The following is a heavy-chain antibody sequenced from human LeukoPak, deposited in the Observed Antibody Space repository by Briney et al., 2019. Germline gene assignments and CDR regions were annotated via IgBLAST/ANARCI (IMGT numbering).Heavy chain of an antibody. J-gene: IGHJ4*02. CDR3: ARQIYSSQPFDC. CDR1: GYSISSGYY. D-gene: IGHD6-13*01. V-gene: IGHV4-38-2*02. Sequence: SETLSLTCTVSGYSISSGYYWGWIRQPPGKGLEWIGSIYHSGSTYYNPSLKSRVTISVDTSKNQFSLKLSSVTAADTAMYYCARQIYSSQPFDCWGQGTLVTVSS. CDR2: IYHSGST.